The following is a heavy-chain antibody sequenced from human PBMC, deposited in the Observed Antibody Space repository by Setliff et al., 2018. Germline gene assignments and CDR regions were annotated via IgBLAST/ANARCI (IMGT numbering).Heavy chain of an antibody. CDR2: IYPGDSDT. CDR3: ARQTIFGSDAFDI. D-gene: IGHD3-3*01. Sequence: PGESLKISCKGSGYRFTSNWIGWVRQMPGKGLEWVGVIYPGDSDTRYNPSFRGQVTISADKSINTAYLQWSSLKASDTAMYYCARQTIFGSDAFDIWGQGTMVTVSS. CDR1: GYRFTSNW. V-gene: IGHV5-51*01. J-gene: IGHJ3*02.